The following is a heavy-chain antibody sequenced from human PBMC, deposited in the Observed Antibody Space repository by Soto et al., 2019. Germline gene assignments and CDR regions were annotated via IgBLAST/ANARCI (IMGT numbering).Heavy chain of an antibody. D-gene: IGHD3-10*01. Sequence: QVQLQESGPGLVKPSETLSLTCTVSGGSFGYYYWSWIRQPPGKGLEWIGYIYYSGSTTYNPSLKSRVTISMDTSRNQFSLKLSSLTAADTAVYYCARCYGSGSYYNGLFDSWGQGTLVTVSS. J-gene: IGHJ4*02. CDR2: IYYSGST. V-gene: IGHV4-59*01. CDR1: GGSFGYYY. CDR3: ARCYGSGSYYNGLFDS.